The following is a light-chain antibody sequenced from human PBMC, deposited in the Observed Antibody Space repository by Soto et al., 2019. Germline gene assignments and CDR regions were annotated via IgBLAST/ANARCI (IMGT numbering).Light chain of an antibody. CDR2: RNN. J-gene: IGLJ2*01. V-gene: IGLV1-47*01. CDR3: AAWDDSLSGEVV. Sequence: QSVLTQPPSASGTPEQRVTISCSGSSSNIGSNYVYWYQQLPGTAPKLLIYRNNQRPSGVPDRFSGSKSGTSASLAISGLRSEDEADYYCAAWDDSLSGEVVFGGGTKVTVL. CDR1: SSNIGSNY.